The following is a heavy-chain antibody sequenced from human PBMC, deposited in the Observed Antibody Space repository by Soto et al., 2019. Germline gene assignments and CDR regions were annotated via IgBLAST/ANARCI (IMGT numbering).Heavy chain of an antibody. V-gene: IGHV4-59*01. D-gene: IGHD2-2*01. CDR2: IYYSGST. Sequence: QVQLQESGPGLVKPSETLSLTCTVSGGSISSYYWSWIRQPPGKGLEWIGYIYYSGSTNYNPSLKSRVTISVDTSKNQCSLKLSSVTAADTAVYYCARRVGAAMDAFDIWGQGTMVTVSS. CDR3: ARRVGAAMDAFDI. CDR1: GGSISSYY. J-gene: IGHJ3*02.